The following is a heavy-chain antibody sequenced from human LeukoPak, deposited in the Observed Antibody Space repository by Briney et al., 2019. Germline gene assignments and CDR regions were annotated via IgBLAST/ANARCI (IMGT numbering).Heavy chain of an antibody. J-gene: IGHJ4*02. CDR3: ARALRYFDWSPGY. V-gene: IGHV1-8*02. D-gene: IGHD3-9*01. CDR2: INPNSGNT. Sequence: GASVKVSCKASGDTFTGYYMHWVRQAPGQGLEWMGWINPNSGNTGYAQKFQGRVTMTRNTSISTAYMELSSLRSEDTAVYYCARALRYFDWSPGYWGQGTLVTVSS. CDR1: GDTFTGYY.